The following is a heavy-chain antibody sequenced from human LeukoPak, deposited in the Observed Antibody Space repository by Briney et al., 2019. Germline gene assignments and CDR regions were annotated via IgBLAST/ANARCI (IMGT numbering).Heavy chain of an antibody. D-gene: IGHD3-22*01. Sequence: GGSLRLSCAASGFTFSTYWMHWVRQAPGKGLVWVSRIISDGSGTSYADSVKGRFTISGDNAKNTLYLQMNSLRAEDTAVYYCASYYYDNGGYWDAFDIWGQGTMVTVSS. CDR3: ASYYYDNGGYWDAFDI. J-gene: IGHJ3*02. CDR2: IISDGSGT. CDR1: GFTFSTYW. V-gene: IGHV3-74*01.